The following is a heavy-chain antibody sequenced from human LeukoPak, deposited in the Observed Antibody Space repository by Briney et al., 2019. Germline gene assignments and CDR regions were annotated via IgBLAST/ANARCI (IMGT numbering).Heavy chain of an antibody. J-gene: IGHJ6*02. Sequence: TGGSLRLSCAASGFTFSSYAMHWVRQAPGKGLEWVAVISYDGSNKYYADSVKGRFTISRDNSKNTLYLQMNSLRAEDTAVYYCARGLDVWGQGTTVTVSS. CDR3: ARGLDV. V-gene: IGHV3-30*04. CDR1: GFTFSSYA. CDR2: ISYDGSNK.